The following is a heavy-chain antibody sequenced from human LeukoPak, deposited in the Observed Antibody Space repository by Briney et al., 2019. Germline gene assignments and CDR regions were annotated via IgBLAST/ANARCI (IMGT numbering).Heavy chain of an antibody. CDR3: ARETYSSGWYWVDY. Sequence: PGGSLRLSCAASGFTFSDYHMSWIRQAPGKGLEWVSYITTSSSYTNYADSVKGRFTISRDNAKNSLYLQMNSLRAEDTAVYYCARETYSSGWYWVDYWGQGTLVTVSS. V-gene: IGHV3-11*05. J-gene: IGHJ4*02. D-gene: IGHD6-19*01. CDR2: ITTSSSYT. CDR1: GFTFSDYH.